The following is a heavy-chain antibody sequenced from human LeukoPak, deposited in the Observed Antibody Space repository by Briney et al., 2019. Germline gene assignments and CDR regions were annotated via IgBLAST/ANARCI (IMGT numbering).Heavy chain of an antibody. CDR3: AREVATLCFDP. D-gene: IGHD5-12*01. Sequence: SETLSLTCTVSGGSISSYYWSWIRQPPGKGLEWIGYIYYSGSTNYNPSLKSRVIISVDTSKNQFSLKLSSVTAADTAVYYCAREVATLCFDPWGQGTLVTVSS. CDR1: GGSISSYY. J-gene: IGHJ5*02. CDR2: IYYSGST. V-gene: IGHV4-59*01.